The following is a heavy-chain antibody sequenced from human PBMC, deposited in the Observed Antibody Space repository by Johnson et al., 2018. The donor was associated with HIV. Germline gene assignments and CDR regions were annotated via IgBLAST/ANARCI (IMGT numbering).Heavy chain of an antibody. Sequence: MQLVESGGGLVQPGGSLRLSCAASGFTFSSYWMSWVRQAPGKGLEWVANIKQDGSEKYYVDSVKGRFTISRDNAKNSLYLQMNRLRGEDTAVYYCAKRGDLYDSTASFDAFEVWDQGTMVTVSS. CDR1: GFTFSSYW. J-gene: IGHJ3*01. V-gene: IGHV3-7*01. D-gene: IGHD5/OR15-5a*01. CDR2: IKQDGSEK. CDR3: AKRGDLYDSTASFDAFEV.